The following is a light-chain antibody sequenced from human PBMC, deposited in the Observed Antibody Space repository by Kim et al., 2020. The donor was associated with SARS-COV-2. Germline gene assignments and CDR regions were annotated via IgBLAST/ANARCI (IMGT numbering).Light chain of an antibody. J-gene: IGKJ2*01. Sequence: SLSPGERATLSGRASQSIRTDLAWYQQKPGQAPRLLIFDASNRATGIPVRFSGSGSGTDFTLTISSLEPEDFAVYYCQQRNNWPRTFGQGTKLEI. CDR3: QQRNNWPRT. CDR1: QSIRTD. CDR2: DAS. V-gene: IGKV3-11*01.